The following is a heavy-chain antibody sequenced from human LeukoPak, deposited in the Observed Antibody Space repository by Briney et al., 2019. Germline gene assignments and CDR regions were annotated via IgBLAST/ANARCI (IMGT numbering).Heavy chain of an antibody. Sequence: ASVKVSCKASGGTFSSYAISWVRQAPGQGLEWMGGIIPIFGTANYAQKFQGRVTITADESTSTAYMELNSLRAEDTAVYYCARGQYLYYDSRDCIGVDVWGQGTTVTVSS. CDR2: IIPIFGTA. V-gene: IGHV1-69*13. J-gene: IGHJ6*02. D-gene: IGHD3-22*01. CDR1: GGTFSSYA. CDR3: ARGQYLYYDSRDCIGVDV.